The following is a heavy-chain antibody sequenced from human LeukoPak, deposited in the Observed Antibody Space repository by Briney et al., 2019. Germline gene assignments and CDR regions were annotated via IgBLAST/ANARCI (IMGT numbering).Heavy chain of an antibody. Sequence: GGSLRLSCGASGFNFSSYWMHWVRRAPGKGLVWVPHIDSDGSATTYGDSAKGRFTISRDNAKNTLFLQMDSLTADDSAIYYCARGTAVAAGIDYWGQGALVTVSS. CDR3: ARGTAVAAGIDY. CDR2: IDSDGSAT. CDR1: GFNFSSYW. D-gene: IGHD6-13*01. J-gene: IGHJ4*02. V-gene: IGHV3-74*01.